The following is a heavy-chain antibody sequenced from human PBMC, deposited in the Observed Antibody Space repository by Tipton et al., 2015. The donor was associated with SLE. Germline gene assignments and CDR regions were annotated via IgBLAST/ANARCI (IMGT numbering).Heavy chain of an antibody. V-gene: IGHV4-34*01. CDR3: ARLFKGYSSSWTEYFQH. Sequence: TLSLTCAVYGGSFSGYYWSWIRQPPGKGLEWIGEINHSRSTNYNPSLKSRVTISVDTSKNQFSLKLSSVTAADTAVYYCARLFKGYSSSWTEYFQHWGQGTLVTVSS. D-gene: IGHD6-13*01. CDR1: GGSFSGYY. CDR2: INHSRST. J-gene: IGHJ1*01.